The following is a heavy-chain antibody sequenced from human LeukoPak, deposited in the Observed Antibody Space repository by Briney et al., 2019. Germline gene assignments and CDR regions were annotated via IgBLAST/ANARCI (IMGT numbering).Heavy chain of an antibody. CDR3: ARGEVKKTTVNLFDP. D-gene: IGHD4-17*01. Sequence: MTSETLSLTCTVSGGSISSYYWSWIRQPPGKGLEWIGYIYYSGSTNYNPSLKSRVTISVDTSKNQFSLKLSSVTAADTAVYYCARGEVKKTTVNLFDPWGQGTLVTVSS. V-gene: IGHV4-59*12. CDR2: IYYSGST. J-gene: IGHJ5*02. CDR1: GGSISSYY.